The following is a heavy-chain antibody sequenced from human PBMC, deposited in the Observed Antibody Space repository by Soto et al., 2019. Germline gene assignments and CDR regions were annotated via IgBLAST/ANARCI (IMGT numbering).Heavy chain of an antibody. V-gene: IGHV4-39*01. CDR1: GGSISRSSYY. CDR2: IYYSGST. J-gene: IGHJ6*02. CDR3: ARQGRRSPLGLLQPPESNLFAMDA. D-gene: IGHD2-21*01. Sequence: EKLRHTYTVSGGSISRSSYYWGWIRQPQGKGLEWIGSIYYSGSTYYNPSLKSRVTISVDTTKNQFSLKLSSLTAADTAVYYCARQGRRSPLGLLQPPESNLFAMDAFGQWPLVT.